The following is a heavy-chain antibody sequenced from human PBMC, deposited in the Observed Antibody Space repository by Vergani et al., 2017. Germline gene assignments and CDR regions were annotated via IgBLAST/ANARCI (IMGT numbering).Heavy chain of an antibody. CDR3: ARRGGGSWYYYYYYYGMDV. J-gene: IGHJ6*02. CDR2: INPNSGGT. CDR1: GYTFTGYY. Sequence: QVQLVQSGAEVKKPGASVKVSCKASGYTFTGYYMHWVRQAPGQGLEWMGWINPNSGGTNYAQKFQGRVTMTRDTSISTAYRELSRLRSDDTAVYYCARRGGGSWYYYYYYYGMDVWGQGTTVTVSS. V-gene: IGHV1-2*02. D-gene: IGHD6-13*01.